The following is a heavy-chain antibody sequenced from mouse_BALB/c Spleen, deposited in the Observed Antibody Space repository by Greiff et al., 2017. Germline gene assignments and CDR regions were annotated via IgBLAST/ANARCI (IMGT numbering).Heavy chain of an antibody. J-gene: IGHJ1*01. V-gene: IGHV5-12-1*01. Sequence: EVKLVESGGGLVKPGGSLKLSCAASGFAFSSYDMSWVRQTPEKRLEWVGYISSGGGSTYNQDTVKGRFTIARDNAKNTLYMQMSSLKPEDAAMYYCARQPFYYDYGYWDIDVWGEGTTVTVSS. D-gene: IGHD2-4*01. CDR1: GFAFSSYD. CDR3: ARQPFYYDYGYWDIDV. CDR2: ISSGGGST.